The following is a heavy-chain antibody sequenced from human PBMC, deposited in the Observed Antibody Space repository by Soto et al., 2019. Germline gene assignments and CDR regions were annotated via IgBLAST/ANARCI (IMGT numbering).Heavy chain of an antibody. D-gene: IGHD6-13*01. CDR2: IYYDGGT. CDR1: GDSVISATYY. J-gene: IGHJ3*01. Sequence: PSETLSLTCTVSGDSVISATYYRSWIRQPPGKGLEWIGYIYYDGGTTYNSSLKSRVTISTDTSKKQLSLKLTPATPADTAVYYCARVLPGIAAAYDAFDVWGQGTMVTVSS. CDR3: ARVLPGIAAAYDAFDV. V-gene: IGHV4-61*01.